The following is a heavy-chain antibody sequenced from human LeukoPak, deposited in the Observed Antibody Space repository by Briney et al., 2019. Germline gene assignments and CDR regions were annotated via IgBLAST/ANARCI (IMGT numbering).Heavy chain of an antibody. D-gene: IGHD3-9*01. J-gene: IGHJ4*02. Sequence: ASVKVSCKASGYTFTSYAMHWVRQAPGQGLEWMGWISAYNGNTNYAQKLQGRVTMTTDTSTSTAYMELRSLRSDDTAVYYCARSRLVIISPFDYWGQGTLVTVSS. CDR2: ISAYNGNT. V-gene: IGHV1-18*01. CDR3: ARSRLVIISPFDY. CDR1: GYTFTSYA.